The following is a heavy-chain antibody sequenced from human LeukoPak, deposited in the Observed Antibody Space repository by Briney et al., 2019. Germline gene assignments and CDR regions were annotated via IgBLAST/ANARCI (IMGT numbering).Heavy chain of an antibody. CDR2: IYYSGST. D-gene: IGHD2-15*01. Sequence: SETLSLTCTVSGGSISSYYWSWIRQPPGKGLEWIGYIYYSGSTNYNPSLKSRVTISLDTSKNQFSLKLSSVTAADTAVYYCARRYCTGGTCYSFAFDIWGRATMVTVSS. CDR1: GGSISSYY. J-gene: IGHJ3*02. CDR3: ARRYCTGGTCYSFAFDI. V-gene: IGHV4-59*08.